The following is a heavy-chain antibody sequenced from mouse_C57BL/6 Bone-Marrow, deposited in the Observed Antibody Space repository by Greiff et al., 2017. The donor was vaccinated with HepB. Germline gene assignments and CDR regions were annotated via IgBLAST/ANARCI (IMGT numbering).Heavy chain of an antibody. V-gene: IGHV2-9-1*01. CDR1: GFSLTSYA. Sequence: VKLVESGPGLVAPSQRLSITCTVSGFSLTSYAISWVRQPPGKGLEWLGVIWTGGGTNYNSALKSRLSISKDNSKSQVFLKMNSLQTDDTARYYCARTYALGSSYGYFDVWGTGTTVTVSS. D-gene: IGHD1-1*01. CDR2: IWTGGGT. J-gene: IGHJ1*03. CDR3: ARTYALGSSYGYFDV.